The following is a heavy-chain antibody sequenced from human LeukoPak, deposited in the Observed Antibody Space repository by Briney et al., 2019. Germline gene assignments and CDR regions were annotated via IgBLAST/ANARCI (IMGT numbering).Heavy chain of an antibody. CDR1: GGSISSGGYY. D-gene: IGHD3-10*01. CDR2: IYYSGST. V-gene: IGHV4-31*03. J-gene: IGHJ6*03. Sequence: PSETLSLTCTVSGGSISSGGYYWSWIRQHPGKSLEWIGYIYYSGSTYYNPSLKSRVTISVDTSKNQFSLKLSSVTAADTAVYYCAAPLWFREGYYMDVWGKGTTVTVSS. CDR3: AAPLWFREGYYMDV.